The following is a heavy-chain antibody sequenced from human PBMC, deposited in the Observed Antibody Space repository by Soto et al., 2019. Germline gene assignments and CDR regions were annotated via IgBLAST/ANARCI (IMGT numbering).Heavy chain of an antibody. V-gene: IGHV3-30-3*01. CDR3: ARTTAVAGTPEFDY. CDR1: GFTFSSFS. CDR2: ISYDESNK. D-gene: IGHD6-19*01. J-gene: IGHJ4*02. Sequence: QVQLVESGGGVVQPGRSLRLSCAASGFTFSSFSLHWVRQAPGKGLEWLALISYDESNKYNADSVKGRFTISRDNSKNTLYLQLNSLRPADTSVYYCARTTAVAGTPEFDYWGQGTLVTVSS.